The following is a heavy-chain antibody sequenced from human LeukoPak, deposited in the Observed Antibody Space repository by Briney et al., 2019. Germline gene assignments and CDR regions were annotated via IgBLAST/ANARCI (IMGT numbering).Heavy chain of an antibody. CDR1: GFTFSSYS. J-gene: IGHJ4*02. CDR2: IYHSGST. D-gene: IGHD5-18*01. V-gene: IGHV4-59*12. Sequence: GSLRLSCAASGFTFSSYSMNWVRQAPGKGLEWIGYIYHSGSTYYNPSLKSRVTISVDTSKNQFSLKLSSVTAADTAVYYCAREGYSYGWGQGTLVTVSS. CDR3: AREGYSYG.